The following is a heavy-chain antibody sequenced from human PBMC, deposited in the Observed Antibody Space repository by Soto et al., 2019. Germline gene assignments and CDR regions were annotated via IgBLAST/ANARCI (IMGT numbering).Heavy chain of an antibody. D-gene: IGHD3-3*01. V-gene: IGHV3-23*01. CDR2: LSGSGRST. CDR1: GFTFSTYA. Sequence: GGSLRLSCAASGFTFSTYAMSWVRQAPGKGLEWVSALSGSGRSTFYADFVRSRFTISRDNSENTLYLQMNGLKAEDTAADYCAKDAGSTIFGVGGSDHQYGMDVWGQGTTVTVSS. CDR3: AKDAGSTIFGVGGSDHQYGMDV. J-gene: IGHJ6*02.